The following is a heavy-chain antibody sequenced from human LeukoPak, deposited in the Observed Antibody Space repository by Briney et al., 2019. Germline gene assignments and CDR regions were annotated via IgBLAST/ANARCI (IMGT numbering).Heavy chain of an antibody. CDR1: GVTFSSFA. V-gene: IGHV3-23*01. CDR2: ISGGGDTI. CDR3: ARDLLVFGLPKRYYGMDV. J-gene: IGHJ6*02. D-gene: IGHD3/OR15-3a*01. Sequence: GGSLRLSCAVSGVTFSSFAMNWVRQAPGKGLEWVSVISGGGDTIYYADSVKGRFTISRDNFKNTLYLQMNSLRAEDTAVYYCARDLLVFGLPKRYYGMDVWGQGTTVTVSS.